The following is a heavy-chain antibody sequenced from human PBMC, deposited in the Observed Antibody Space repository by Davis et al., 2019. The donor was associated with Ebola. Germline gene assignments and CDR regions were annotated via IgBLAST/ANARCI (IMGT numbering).Heavy chain of an antibody. CDR1: GYTFTGYY. CDR3: TRGLRPYSVYEPSDL. CDR2: INPNSGGT. J-gene: IGHJ5*02. D-gene: IGHD5/OR15-5a*01. V-gene: IGHV1-2*02. Sequence: ASVKVSCKASGYTFTGYYMHWVRQAPGQGLEWMGWINPNSGGTNYAQKFQGRVTMTRDTSISTAYMELSILRSDDTAVYYCTRGLRPYSVYEPSDLWGQGTLISVSS.